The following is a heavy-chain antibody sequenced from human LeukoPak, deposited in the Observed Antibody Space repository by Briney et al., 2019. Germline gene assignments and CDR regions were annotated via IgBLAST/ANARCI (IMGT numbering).Heavy chain of an antibody. CDR3: AKELRGFDY. J-gene: IGHJ4*02. CDR2: ISWNSGSI. V-gene: IGHV3-9*01. D-gene: IGHD4-17*01. Sequence: GGSLRLSCAASGFTFSNLWMSWVRQAPGKGLEWVSGISWNSGSIGYADSVKGRFTISRDNAKNSLYLQMNSLRAEDTALYYCAKELRGFDYWGQGTLVTVSS. CDR1: GFTFSNLW.